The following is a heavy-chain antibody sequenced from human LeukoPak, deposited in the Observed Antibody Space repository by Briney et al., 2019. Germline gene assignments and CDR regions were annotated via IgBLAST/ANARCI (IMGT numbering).Heavy chain of an antibody. V-gene: IGHV3-53*01. D-gene: IGHD4-23*01. CDR3: ARIRWVETEWSAIDY. Sequence: GGSLRLSCAASGFTVSSNYMSWVRQAPGKGLEWVSVIYSGGSTYYADSVKGRFTISRDNSKNTLYLQMNSLRAEDTAVYYCARIRWVETEWSAIDYWGQGTLVTVST. CDR2: IYSGGST. J-gene: IGHJ4*02. CDR1: GFTVSSNY.